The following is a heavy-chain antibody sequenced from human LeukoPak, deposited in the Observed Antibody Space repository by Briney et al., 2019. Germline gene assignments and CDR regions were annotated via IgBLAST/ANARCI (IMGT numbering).Heavy chain of an antibody. J-gene: IGHJ5*02. CDR3: ASQVFAAAGRGWFDP. D-gene: IGHD6-13*01. V-gene: IGHV4-59*01. CDR2: IYYSGST. Sequence: PSETLSLTCTVSGGSISSYYWSWIRQPPGKGLEWTGYIYYSGSTNYNPSLKSRVTISVDTSKNQFSLKLSSVTAADTAVYYCASQVFAAAGRGWFDPWGQGTLVTVSS. CDR1: GGSISSYY.